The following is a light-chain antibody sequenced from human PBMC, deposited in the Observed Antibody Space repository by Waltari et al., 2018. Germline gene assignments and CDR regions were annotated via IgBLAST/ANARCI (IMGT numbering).Light chain of an antibody. CDR1: QSVTTN. CDR3: QQYNNWPLT. V-gene: IGKV3-15*01. J-gene: IGKJ1*01. Sequence: EVVMTQSPATLSVSPGGRVTPSCRASQSVTTNLAWYQQKPGQAPRHLIYDTSTRAPGFPARFSGSGSETEFTLIISSLQSEDFAVYYCQQYNNWPLTFGQGTRVEIK. CDR2: DTS.